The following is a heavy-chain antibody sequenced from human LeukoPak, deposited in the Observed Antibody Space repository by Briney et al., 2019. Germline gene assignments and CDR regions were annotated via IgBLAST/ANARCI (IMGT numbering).Heavy chain of an antibody. CDR3: ARISRPPALRFRSAYYYYGMDV. J-gene: IGHJ6*04. CDR1: GFTFSSYG. CDR2: IWYDGSNK. Sequence: PGGSLRLSCAASGFTFSSYGMHWVRQALGKGLEWVAVIWYDGSNKYYADSVKGQFTISRDNSKNTLYLQMNSLRAEDTAVYYCARISRPPALRFRSAYYYYGMDVWGKGTTVTVSS. D-gene: IGHD1-14*01. V-gene: IGHV3-33*01.